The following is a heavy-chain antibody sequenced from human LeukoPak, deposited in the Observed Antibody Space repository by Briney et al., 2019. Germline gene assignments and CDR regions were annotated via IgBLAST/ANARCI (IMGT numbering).Heavy chain of an antibody. CDR1: GGSFSGYY. CDR2: INHSGST. V-gene: IGHV4-34*01. J-gene: IGHJ4*02. CDR3: ARGASYKYYYDSSGYYYSRSEAYYFDY. D-gene: IGHD3-22*01. Sequence: PSETLSLICAVYGGSFSGYYWSWIRQPPGKGLEWIGEINHSGSTNYNPSLKSRVTISVDTSKNQFSLKLSSVTAADTAVYYCARGASYKYYYDSSGYYYSRSEAYYFDYWGQGTLVTVSS.